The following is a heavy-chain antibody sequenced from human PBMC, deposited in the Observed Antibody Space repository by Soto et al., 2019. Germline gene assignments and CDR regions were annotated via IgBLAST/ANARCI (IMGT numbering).Heavy chain of an antibody. D-gene: IGHD6-6*01. CDR2: INPRGGTT. Sequence: ASVKVSCKASGYTFTRYYIHWVRQAPGQGLERMGIINPRGGTTTYAQKIQGRVTLTSDTSTSTAYMELSRLRSEDTAVYFCARDSIVARYYFDYWGQGTPVTVSS. CDR1: GYTFTRYY. J-gene: IGHJ4*02. CDR3: ARDSIVARYYFDY. V-gene: IGHV1-46*01.